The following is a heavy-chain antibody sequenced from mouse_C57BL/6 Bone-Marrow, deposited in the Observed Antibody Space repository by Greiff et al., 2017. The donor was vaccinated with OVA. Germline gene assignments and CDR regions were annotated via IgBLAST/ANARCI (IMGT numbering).Heavy chain of an antibody. CDR2: ISNGGGST. V-gene: IGHV5-12*01. J-gene: IGHJ4*01. Sequence: EVQLVESGGGLVQPGGSLKLSCAASGYTFSDYYMYWVRQTPEKRLEWVAYISNGGGSTYYTDTVKGPFTISRDNAKNTLYLQMSRLKSEDTAMYYCARQGTTTALDYWGQGTSVTVSS. CDR3: ARQGTTTALDY. CDR1: GYTFSDYY. D-gene: IGHD1-1*01.